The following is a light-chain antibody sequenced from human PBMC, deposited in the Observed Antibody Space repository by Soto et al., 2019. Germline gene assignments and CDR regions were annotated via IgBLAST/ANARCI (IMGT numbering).Light chain of an antibody. V-gene: IGLV2-23*01. CDR2: EAS. Sequence: QSALTQPASVSGSPGQSITISCTGTSNNVGSYNLVSWYQQHPGRAPKLIIYEASKRPSGVSNRFSGSKSGNTASLTISGLQAEDEADYYCCSCAASTTYVFGTGTKVTVL. CDR3: CSCAASTTYV. J-gene: IGLJ1*01. CDR1: SNNVGSYNL.